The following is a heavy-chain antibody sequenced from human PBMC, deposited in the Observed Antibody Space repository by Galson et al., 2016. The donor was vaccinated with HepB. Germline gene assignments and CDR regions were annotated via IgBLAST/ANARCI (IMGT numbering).Heavy chain of an antibody. J-gene: IGHJ4*02. D-gene: IGHD1-26*01. CDR3: ARDDSGSYYGAGYFDY. CDR1: GYSITSGYY. V-gene: IGHV4-38-2*02. CDR2: MYHSGST. Sequence: LSLTCTVSGYSITSGYYWGWIRQPPGKGLEWIGNMYHSGSTYYNPSLKSRVSISVETSRNQFSLKLISVTAADTAEYYCARDDSGSYYGAGYFDYWGQGTLVTVSS.